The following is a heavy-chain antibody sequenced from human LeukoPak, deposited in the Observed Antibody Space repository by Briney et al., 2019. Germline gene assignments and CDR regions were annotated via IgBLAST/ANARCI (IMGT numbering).Heavy chain of an antibody. V-gene: IGHV3-48*01. D-gene: IGHD2-15*01. CDR2: ISSSSSTI. CDR1: GFTFSSYS. J-gene: IGHJ4*02. Sequence: GGSLRLSCAASGFTFSSYSMDWVRQAPGKGLEWVSYISSSSSTIYYADSVKGRFTISRDNAKNSLYLQMNSLRAEDTAVYYCARGWSVPGYWGQGTLVTVSS. CDR3: ARGWSVPGY.